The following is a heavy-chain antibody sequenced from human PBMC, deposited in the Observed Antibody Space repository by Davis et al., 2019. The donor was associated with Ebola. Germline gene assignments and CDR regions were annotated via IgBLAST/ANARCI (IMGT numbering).Heavy chain of an antibody. CDR1: GYSFNTYW. CDR2: IYPRDSDT. D-gene: IGHD3-16*01. CDR3: ARLGVPRENAFDI. J-gene: IGHJ3*02. Sequence: GESLKISCKGSGYSFNTYWIAWVRQLPGKGLEWMGIIYPRDSDTRYSPSFQGQVTISADQSISSAYLQWSRLKASDTGMYYCARLGVPRENAFDIWGQRTKVTVSS. V-gene: IGHV5-51*01.